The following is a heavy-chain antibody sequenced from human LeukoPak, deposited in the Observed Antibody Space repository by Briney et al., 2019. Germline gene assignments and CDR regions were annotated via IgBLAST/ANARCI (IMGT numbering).Heavy chain of an antibody. CDR3: ARGLADNWFDP. Sequence: SETLSLTCAVYGGSFSGYYWSWIRQPPGKGLEWIGEINHSGSTNYNPSLKSRVTISVDTSKNQFPLKLSSVTAADTAVYYCARGLADNWFDPWGQGTLVTVSS. J-gene: IGHJ5*02. CDR1: GGSFSGYY. CDR2: INHSGST. V-gene: IGHV4-34*01.